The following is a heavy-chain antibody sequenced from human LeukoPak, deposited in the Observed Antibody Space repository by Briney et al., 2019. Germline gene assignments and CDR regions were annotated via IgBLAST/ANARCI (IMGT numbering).Heavy chain of an antibody. Sequence: SETLSLTCTVSGDSISSGTYYWGWIRQPPGKGLEWIGTIYYSMSTYYNPSLKSRVTISVDTSKNQFSLKLRSVTAADTAVYYCARHRIIRDIVTGDYFDYWGQGTLVTVSS. CDR3: ARHRIIRDIVTGDYFDY. CDR2: IYYSMST. CDR1: GDSISSGTYY. J-gene: IGHJ4*02. D-gene: IGHD3-9*01. V-gene: IGHV4-39*01.